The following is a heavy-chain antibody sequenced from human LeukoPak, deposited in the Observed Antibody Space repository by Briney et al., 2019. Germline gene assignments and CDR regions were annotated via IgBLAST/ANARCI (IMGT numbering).Heavy chain of an antibody. CDR3: ARAITIFGVVTDDY. D-gene: IGHD3-3*01. Sequence: ASVKVSCKASGYTFTSYGISWVRQAPGQGLEWMGWISAYNGNTNYAQKLQGRVTMTTDTSTSTAYMELRSPRSDDTAVYYCARAITIFGVVTDDYWGQGTLVTVSS. V-gene: IGHV1-18*01. J-gene: IGHJ4*02. CDR1: GYTFTSYG. CDR2: ISAYNGNT.